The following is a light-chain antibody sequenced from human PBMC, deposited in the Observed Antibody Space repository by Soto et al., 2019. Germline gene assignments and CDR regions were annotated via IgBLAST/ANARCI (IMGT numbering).Light chain of an antibody. V-gene: IGKV1-17*03. CDR2: GAS. CDR1: QGIHKY. Sequence: DIQMTQSPSAMSASVGDRVTITCRASQGIHKYLAWFQQKPGKVPKRLIYGASNLQSGVPSRFSGSASGTEFTLTISSLQPEDFATYYCLQHGFYPPTFGQGTRLE. CDR3: LQHGFYPPT. J-gene: IGKJ5*01.